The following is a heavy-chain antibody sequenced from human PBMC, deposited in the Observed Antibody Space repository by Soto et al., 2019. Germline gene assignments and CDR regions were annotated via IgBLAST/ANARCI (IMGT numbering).Heavy chain of an antibody. CDR2: IYYSGST. D-gene: IGHD2-2*01. CDR1: GGSISSGDYY. Sequence: QVQLQESGPGLVKPSQTLSLTCTVSGGSISSGDYYWSWIRQPPGKGLEWIGYIYYSGSTYYNPSLKSRVTISVDTSKNQFSLKLSSVTAADTAVYYCARGDCSSTSCPLYYYYYGMDVWGQGTTVTVSS. CDR3: ARGDCSSTSCPLYYYYYGMDV. J-gene: IGHJ6*02. V-gene: IGHV4-30-4*01.